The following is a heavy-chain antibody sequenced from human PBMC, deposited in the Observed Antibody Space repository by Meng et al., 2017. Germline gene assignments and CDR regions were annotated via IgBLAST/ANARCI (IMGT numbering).Heavy chain of an antibody. CDR2: INHSGST. CDR1: GGSFSGYY. J-gene: IGHJ4*02. V-gene: IGHV4-34*01. D-gene: IGHD2-21*02. CDR3: ARDTVEAYCGGDCCPLGY. Sequence: QGQLQQWGAGLLKPSKALSLTCAVYGGSFSGYYWSWIRQPPGKGLEWIGEINHSGSTNYNPSLKSRVTISVDTSKNQFSLKLSSVTAADTAVYYCARDTVEAYCGGDCCPLGYWGQGTLVTVSS.